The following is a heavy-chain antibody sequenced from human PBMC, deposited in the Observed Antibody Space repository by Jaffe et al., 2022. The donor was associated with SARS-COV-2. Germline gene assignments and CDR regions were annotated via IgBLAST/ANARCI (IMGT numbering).Heavy chain of an antibody. CDR2: IYSGGST. CDR1: GFTVSSNY. J-gene: IGHJ4*02. D-gene: IGHD3-10*01. CDR3: ARDRTMVRGVIIPLDY. V-gene: IGHV3-66*02. Sequence: EVQLVESGGGLVQPGGSLRLSCAASGFTVSSNYMSWVRQAPGKGLEWVSVIYSGGSTYYADSVKGRFTISRDNSKNTLYLQMNSLRAEDTAVYYCARDRTMVRGVIIPLDYWGQGTLVTVSS.